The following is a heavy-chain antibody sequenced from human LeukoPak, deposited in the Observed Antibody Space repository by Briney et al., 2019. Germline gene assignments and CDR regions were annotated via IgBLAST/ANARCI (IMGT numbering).Heavy chain of an antibody. Sequence: GGSLRLSCAASGSTVSSNYMSWVRQAPGKRLEWVSVIYSGGSTYYADSVKGRFTISRDNSKNTLYLQMNSLRAEDTAVYYCARGIQLWLFDYWGQGTLVTVSS. J-gene: IGHJ4*02. V-gene: IGHV3-66*01. CDR1: GSTVSSNY. CDR3: ARGIQLWLFDY. D-gene: IGHD5-18*01. CDR2: IYSGGST.